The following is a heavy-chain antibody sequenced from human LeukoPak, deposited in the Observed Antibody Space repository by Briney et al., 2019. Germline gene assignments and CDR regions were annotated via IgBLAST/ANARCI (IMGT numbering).Heavy chain of an antibody. V-gene: IGHV3-48*01. Sequence: GGSLRLSCAASGFTFSSSGMNWVRQAPGKGLEWVSYISGSSTTIYYADSVQGRFTVSRDNAENTLYLQLTSLTAEDTAVYYCAGASAALPVDFWGQGTLVTVSS. D-gene: IGHD6-6*01. CDR1: GFTFSSSG. CDR2: ISGSSTTI. CDR3: AGASAALPVDF. J-gene: IGHJ4*02.